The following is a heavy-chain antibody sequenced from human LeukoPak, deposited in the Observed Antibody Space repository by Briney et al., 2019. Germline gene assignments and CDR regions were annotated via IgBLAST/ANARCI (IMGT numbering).Heavy chain of an antibody. CDR2: LSGSGITT. J-gene: IGHJ4*01. Sequence: GGSLRLSCAASGFTFDDYAMFWVRQAPGKGLEWVSTLSGSGITTYYADSVKGRFTISRDNSKNTLYLQMNSLRAEDTAVYYCAKGIYSSGWSYFDYWGHGTLVTVSS. CDR3: AKGIYSSGWSYFDY. CDR1: GFTFDDYA. V-gene: IGHV3-23*01. D-gene: IGHD6-19*01.